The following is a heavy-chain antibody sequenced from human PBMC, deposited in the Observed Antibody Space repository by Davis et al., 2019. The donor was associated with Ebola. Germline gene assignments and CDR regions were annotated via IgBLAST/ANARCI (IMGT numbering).Heavy chain of an antibody. D-gene: IGHD2-2*02. CDR1: GFIFNKYW. Sequence: PGGSLRLSCAASGFIFNKYWMSWVRQAPGKGLEWVATIKNDGSEKYYVDAVQGRFTISRDNAKNSVYLEMSNLRAEDTAVYYCARDGVYCDTTTCYKGGWADSWGQGTLATVSS. V-gene: IGHV3-7*03. CDR2: IKNDGSEK. CDR3: ARDGVYCDTTTCYKGGWADS. J-gene: IGHJ4*02.